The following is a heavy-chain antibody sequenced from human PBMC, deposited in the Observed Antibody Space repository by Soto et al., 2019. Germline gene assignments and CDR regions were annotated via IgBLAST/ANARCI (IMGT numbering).Heavy chain of an antibody. J-gene: IGHJ5*02. D-gene: IGHD2-21*01. V-gene: IGHV3-23*01. CDR2: ISYDGGNT. CDR3: AKGGIGWFDP. Sequence: PGWSLRLSCAASGFTFSSYAMNWVRQAPGRGLEWVSTISYDGGNTYYPHSVKGRFTISRDNSKNTPYLQMNSLRAEDAAVYYCAKGGIGWFDPWGQGTLVTVSS. CDR1: GFTFSSYA.